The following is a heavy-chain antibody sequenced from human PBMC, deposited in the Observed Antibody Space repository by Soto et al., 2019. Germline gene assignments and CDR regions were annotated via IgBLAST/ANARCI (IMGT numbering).Heavy chain of an antibody. Sequence: GGSLRLSCAASGFTFSSYNMNWVRQAPGKGLEWVSSISSSRSYIYYADSVKGRFTVSRDNAKNSLYLQMNSLRAEDTAAYYCASTRRDGYNNYYYYYGMDVWGQGTTVTVSS. CDR1: GFTFSSYN. D-gene: IGHD5-12*01. CDR3: ASTRRDGYNNYYYYYGMDV. V-gene: IGHV3-21*01. J-gene: IGHJ6*02. CDR2: ISSSRSYI.